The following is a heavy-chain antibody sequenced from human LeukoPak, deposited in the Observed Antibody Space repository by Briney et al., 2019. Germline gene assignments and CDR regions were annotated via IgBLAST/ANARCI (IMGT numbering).Heavy chain of an antibody. D-gene: IGHD2-2*01. Sequence: PSETLSLTCTVSGGSISSYYWSWMRQPAGKGLEWIGHIYTSESTNYNPSFKSRVTISVDNSRNQFSLKLTSVTAADTAVYFCLRIYCSSTSCHYFDYWGQGTLVTVSS. V-gene: IGHV4-4*07. CDR1: GGSISSYY. CDR3: LRIYCSSTSCHYFDY. CDR2: IYTSEST. J-gene: IGHJ4*02.